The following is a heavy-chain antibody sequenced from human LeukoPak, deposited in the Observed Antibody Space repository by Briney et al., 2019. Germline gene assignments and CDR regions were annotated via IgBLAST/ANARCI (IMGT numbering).Heavy chain of an antibody. J-gene: IGHJ5*01. V-gene: IGHV4-59*01. CDR2: IYSSGST. CDR1: GVSMTGYY. CDR3: ATRPADGSWYGVFDF. D-gene: IGHD3-10*01. Sequence: PSETLSLTCSVSGVSMTGYYWSWIRQAPGKAPEWIGYIYSSGSTNYNPSLNSRETMSLDASKNQFSLKLTFVTAADTAVYYCATRPADGSWYGVFDFWSRGTLVTVSS.